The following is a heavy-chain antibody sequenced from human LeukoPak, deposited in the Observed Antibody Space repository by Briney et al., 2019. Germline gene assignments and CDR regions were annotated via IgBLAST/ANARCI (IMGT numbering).Heavy chain of an antibody. D-gene: IGHD2-21*02. V-gene: IGHV4-30-4*07. CDR2: IYYSGST. CDR1: GGSISSGGYS. J-gene: IGHJ4*02. CDR3: ARSPSVVVTAIYPGYFDY. Sequence: PSETLSLTCAVSGGSISSGGYSWSWIRQPPGKGLEWIGYIYYSGSTYYNPSLKSRVTISVDTSKNQFSLKLSSVTAADTAVYYCARSPSVVVTAIYPGYFDYWGQGTLVTVSS.